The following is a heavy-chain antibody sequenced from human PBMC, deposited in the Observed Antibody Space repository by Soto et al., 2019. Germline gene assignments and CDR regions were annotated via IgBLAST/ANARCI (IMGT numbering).Heavy chain of an antibody. J-gene: IGHJ4*02. V-gene: IGHV4-30-4*01. CDR1: GGSISSGDYY. D-gene: IGHD4-17*01. CDR2: IYYSGST. Sequence: SETLSLTCTVSGGSISSGDYYWSWIRQPPGKGLEWIGYIYYSGSTYYNPSLKSRVTISVDTSKNQFSLKLSSVTAADTAVYYCARRNADYGDYVYYFDYWGQGTLVTVSS. CDR3: ARRNADYGDYVYYFDY.